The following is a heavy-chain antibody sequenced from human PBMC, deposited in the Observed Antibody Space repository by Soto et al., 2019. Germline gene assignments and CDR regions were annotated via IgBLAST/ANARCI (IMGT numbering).Heavy chain of an antibody. V-gene: IGHV4-31*03. CDR3: ARAIDIVVVPAVRNWFDP. CDR2: IYYSGST. Sequence: QVQLQESGPGLVKPSQTLSLTCTVSGGSISSGGYYWSWIRQHPGKGLEWIGYIYYSGSTYYNPSVKSRVTISVDTSKNQFSLKLSSVTAADTAVYYCARAIDIVVVPAVRNWFDPWGQGTLVTVSS. CDR1: GGSISSGGYY. J-gene: IGHJ5*02. D-gene: IGHD2-2*01.